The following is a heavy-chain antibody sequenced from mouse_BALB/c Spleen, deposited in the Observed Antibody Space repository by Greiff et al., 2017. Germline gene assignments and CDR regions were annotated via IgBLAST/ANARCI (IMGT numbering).Heavy chain of an antibody. CDR1: GFTFSSYA. CDR3: ARDLDGTWFAY. Sequence: EVKLMESGGGLVKPGGSLKLSCAASGFTFSSYAMSWVRQSPEKRLEWVAEISSGGSYTYYPDTVTGRFTISRDNAKNTLYLEMSSLRSEDTAMYYCARDLDGTWFAYWGQGTLVTVSA. J-gene: IGHJ3*01. CDR2: ISSGGSYT. V-gene: IGHV5-9-4*01.